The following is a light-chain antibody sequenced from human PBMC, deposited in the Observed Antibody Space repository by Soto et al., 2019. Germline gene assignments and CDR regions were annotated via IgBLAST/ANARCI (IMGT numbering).Light chain of an antibody. Sequence: VVLSQSPGTLSLSEGERATLSCRASQSVSSNYLAWYQQKPGQSPRLLIYGASNRATGIPDRFSGSGSGTDFTLTISRLEPEDFAVYYCQQYGSSGTFGQGTKVDIK. CDR3: QQYGSSGT. J-gene: IGKJ1*01. V-gene: IGKV3-20*01. CDR1: QSVSSNY. CDR2: GAS.